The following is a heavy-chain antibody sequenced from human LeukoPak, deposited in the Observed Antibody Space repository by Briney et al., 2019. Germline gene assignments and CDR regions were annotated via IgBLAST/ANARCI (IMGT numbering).Heavy chain of an antibody. V-gene: IGHV3-23*01. D-gene: IGHD2-15*01. Sequence: GGSLRLSCAASGFTFSSYAMSWVRQAPGKGLEWVSAISGSGGSTYCADSVKGRFTISRDNSKNTLYLQMNSLRAEDTAVYYCAKGGYCSGGSCHTPADWFDPWGQGTLVTVSS. CDR2: ISGSGGST. CDR1: GFTFSSYA. CDR3: AKGGYCSGGSCHTPADWFDP. J-gene: IGHJ5*02.